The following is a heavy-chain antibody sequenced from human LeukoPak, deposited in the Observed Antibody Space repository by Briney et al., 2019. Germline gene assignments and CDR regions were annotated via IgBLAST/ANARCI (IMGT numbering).Heavy chain of an antibody. D-gene: IGHD3-10*01. Sequence: KPSETLSLTCTVSGGSISSYYWSWIRQPPGKGLEWIGYIYYSGSTNYNPSLKSRVTISVDTSKKQFSLKLSSVTAADTAVYYCARSSYDYAADAFDIWGQGTMVTVSS. CDR3: ARSSYDYAADAFDI. V-gene: IGHV4-59*01. CDR1: GGSISSYY. J-gene: IGHJ3*02. CDR2: IYYSGST.